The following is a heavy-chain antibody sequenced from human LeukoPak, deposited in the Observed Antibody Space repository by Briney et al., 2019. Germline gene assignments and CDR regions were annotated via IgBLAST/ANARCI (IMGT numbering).Heavy chain of an antibody. D-gene: IGHD2-15*01. CDR3: VVVVAATTSFDY. CDR1: GGSISSSSYY. CDR2: IYYSGST. V-gene: IGHV4-39*01. Sequence: SETLSLTCTVSGGSISSSSYYWGWIRQPPGKGLEWIESIYYSGSTYYNPSLKSRVTISVDTSKNQFSLKLSSVTAADTAVYYCVVVVAATTSFDYWGQGTLVTVSS. J-gene: IGHJ4*02.